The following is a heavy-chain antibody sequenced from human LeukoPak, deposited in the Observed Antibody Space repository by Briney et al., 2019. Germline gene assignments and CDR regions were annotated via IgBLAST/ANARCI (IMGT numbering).Heavy chain of an antibody. J-gene: IGHJ4*02. Sequence: GGSLRLSCAASGFSFISYSMNWARQAPGGGRSGVSSISSSSSDIYYADSVKGRFTISRDNAKNSLYLQMNSLRAEDTAIYYCARDGDGLKPLDYWGQGTLVIVSS. CDR3: ARDGDGLKPLDY. CDR2: ISSSSSDI. CDR1: GFSFISYS. D-gene: IGHD5-24*01. V-gene: IGHV3-21*01.